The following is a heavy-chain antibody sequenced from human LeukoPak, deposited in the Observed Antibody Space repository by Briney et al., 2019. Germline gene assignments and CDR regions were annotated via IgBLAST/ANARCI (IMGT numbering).Heavy chain of an antibody. V-gene: IGHV3-74*01. CDR3: ARGPNSNWSGLDF. CDR1: GFSFSGHW. Sequence: GGSLRLSCTASGFSFSGHWMHWARQLPGKGLVWVSRISPTGSTTSYADSVKGRFTVSRDNAKNTLYLQVNNLRAEDTAVYYCARGPNSNWSGLDFWGQGTLLTVPS. J-gene: IGHJ4*02. D-gene: IGHD6-6*01. CDR2: ISPTGSTT.